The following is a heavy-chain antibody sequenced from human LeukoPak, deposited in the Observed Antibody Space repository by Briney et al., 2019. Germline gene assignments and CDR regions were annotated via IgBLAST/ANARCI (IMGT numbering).Heavy chain of an antibody. CDR3: ATTQDTSTSYGPHFDY. D-gene: IGHD3-10*01. Sequence: SETLSLTCTVSGGSISSYYWSWIRQPAGKGREWIGRIYTSGSTNYNPSLKSRVTMSVDTSKNQFSLKLSSVTAADTAVYYCATTQDTSTSYGPHFDYWGQGTLVTVSS. V-gene: IGHV4-4*07. J-gene: IGHJ4*02. CDR2: IYTSGST. CDR1: GGSISSYY.